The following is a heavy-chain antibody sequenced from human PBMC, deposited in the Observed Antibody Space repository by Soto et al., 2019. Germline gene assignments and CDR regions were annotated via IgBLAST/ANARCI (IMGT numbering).Heavy chain of an antibody. Sequence: GGSLRLSCAASGFTFSSYAMSWVRQAPGKGLEWVSAISGSGGYTNYADSVKGRFIVSRDSPKNTLYLQMDSLRAEDTAVYYCAREAIIVIAAPEYYFDYWGQGTLVTVSS. CDR1: GFTFSSYA. CDR3: AREAIIVIAAPEYYFDY. CDR2: ISGSGGYT. V-gene: IGHV3-23*01. J-gene: IGHJ4*02. D-gene: IGHD3-22*01.